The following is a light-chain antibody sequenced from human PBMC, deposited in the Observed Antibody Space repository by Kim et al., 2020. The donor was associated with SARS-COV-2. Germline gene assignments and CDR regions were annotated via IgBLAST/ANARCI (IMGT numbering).Light chain of an antibody. V-gene: IGLV3-1*01. J-gene: IGLJ2*01. Sequence: SVSPGQTASINCSGDKLGDKYACWYQQKPGQSPVVVIYQDTKRPSGIPERFSGSNSGNTATLTISGTQAMDEADYYCQAWDNKTIIFGGGTQLTVL. CDR3: QAWDNKTII. CDR1: KLGDKY. CDR2: QDT.